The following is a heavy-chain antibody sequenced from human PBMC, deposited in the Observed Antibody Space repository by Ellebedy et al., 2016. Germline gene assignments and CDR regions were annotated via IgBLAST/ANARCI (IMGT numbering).Heavy chain of an antibody. D-gene: IGHD4/OR15-4a*01. V-gene: IGHV3-15*01. Sequence: GESLKISCAASGFTFSNAWMSWVRQAPGKGLEWVGRIKTKTDGGTTDYTAPVIGRFTISRDDSKNTLYLQMNSLKTEDTAVYYCTTITMVATTDYWGQGTLVTVSS. CDR2: IKTKTDGGTT. CDR3: TTITMVATTDY. J-gene: IGHJ4*02. CDR1: GFTFSNAW.